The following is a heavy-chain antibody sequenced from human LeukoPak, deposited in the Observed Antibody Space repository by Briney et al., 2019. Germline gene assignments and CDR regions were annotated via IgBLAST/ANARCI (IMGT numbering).Heavy chain of an antibody. V-gene: IGHV3-72*01. Sequence: GGSLRLSCAASGFPFSDHYMDWVRQAPGKGLEWVGRTRNKADSYTTDYAASVKGRFSISRDDSQKSLYLQMNSLKTEDSAVYYCAIDTRDGIDYWGQGTLVTVSS. J-gene: IGHJ4*02. D-gene: IGHD5-24*01. CDR3: AIDTRDGIDY. CDR2: TRNKADSYTT. CDR1: GFPFSDHY.